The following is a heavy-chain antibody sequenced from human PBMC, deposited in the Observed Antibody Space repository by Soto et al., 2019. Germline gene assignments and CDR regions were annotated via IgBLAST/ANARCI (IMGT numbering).Heavy chain of an antibody. Sequence: PGGSLRLSCAAPGFTFSSYSMNWVRQAPGKGLEWVSSISSSSSYIYSADSVKGRFTISRDNAKNSLYLQMNSLRAEDTAVYYCAREDYSNFDYWGQGTLVTVSS. D-gene: IGHD4-4*01. V-gene: IGHV3-21*01. CDR1: GFTFSSYS. CDR3: AREDYSNFDY. J-gene: IGHJ4*02. CDR2: ISSSSSYI.